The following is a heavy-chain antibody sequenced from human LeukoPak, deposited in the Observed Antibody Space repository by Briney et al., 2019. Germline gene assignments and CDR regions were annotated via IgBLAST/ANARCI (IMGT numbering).Heavy chain of an antibody. CDR1: GGSISSSSYY. D-gene: IGHD2-21*01. CDR2: IYYSGST. Sequence: SETLSLTCTVSGGSISSSSYYWGWIRQPPGKGLEWIGSIYYSGSTYYNPSLKSRVTISVDTSKNQFSLKLSSVTAADTAVYYCARVWQPDPAFDYWGQGTLVTVYS. V-gene: IGHV4-39*07. J-gene: IGHJ4*02. CDR3: ARVWQPDPAFDY.